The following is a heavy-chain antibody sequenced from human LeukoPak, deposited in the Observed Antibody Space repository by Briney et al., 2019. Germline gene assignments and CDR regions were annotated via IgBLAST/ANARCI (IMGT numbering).Heavy chain of an antibody. Sequence: GASVKVSCKASGFTFTSSAMQWVRQARGQRLEWVGWIVVGSGNTNYAQKFQERVTITRDMSTSTAYMELSSLRSEDTAAYYCASSANADPFQYYYYYYMDVWGKGTTVTVSS. V-gene: IGHV1-58*02. D-gene: IGHD3-10*01. CDR2: IVVGSGNT. CDR3: ASSANADPFQYYYYYYMDV. CDR1: GFTFTSSA. J-gene: IGHJ6*03.